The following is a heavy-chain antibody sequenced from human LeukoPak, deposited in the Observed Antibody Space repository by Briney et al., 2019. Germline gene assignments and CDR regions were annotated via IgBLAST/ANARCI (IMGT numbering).Heavy chain of an antibody. Sequence: ASVKVSCKASGYTFSNYGITWVRQAPGQGLEWMGWISGYNGNTNFAQKLQGRVSMTTDTSTYTSDMELRSLRSDDTAVYYCARSLGDSSGYYPLPFDYWGQGTVVIVSS. V-gene: IGHV1-18*01. CDR1: GYTFSNYG. D-gene: IGHD3-22*01. CDR2: ISGYNGNT. CDR3: ARSLGDSSGYYPLPFDY. J-gene: IGHJ4*02.